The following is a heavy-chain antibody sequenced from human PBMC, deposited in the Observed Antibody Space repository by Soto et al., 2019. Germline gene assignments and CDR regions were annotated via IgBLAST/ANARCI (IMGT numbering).Heavy chain of an antibody. D-gene: IGHD2-15*01. CDR2: INHSGST. CDR1: GGSFSGYY. V-gene: IGHV4-34*01. J-gene: IGHJ6*03. CDR3: ARRNRYCSGGSCFRYYYYMDV. Sequence: PLETLSLTCAVYGGSFSGYYWSWIRQPPGKGLEWIGEINHSGSTNYNPPLKSRVTISVDTSKNQFSLKLGSVTAADTAVYYCARRNRYCSGGSCFRYYYYMDVLGKGTTVTVSS.